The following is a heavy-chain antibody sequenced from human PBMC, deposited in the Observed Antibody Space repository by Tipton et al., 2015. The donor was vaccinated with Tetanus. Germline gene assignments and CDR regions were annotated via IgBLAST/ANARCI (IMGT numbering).Heavy chain of an antibody. J-gene: IGHJ4*02. D-gene: IGHD5-18*01. CDR3: ARAIDIFGYQDY. Sequence: SLRLSCAASGFTFSSYGMHWVRQAPGKGLEWVAVIWYDGSNKYYADSVKGRFTISRDNSKNTLYLQMNSLRAEDTAVYYCARAIDIFGYQDYWGQGTLVTVSS. V-gene: IGHV3-33*01. CDR1: GFTFSSYG. CDR2: IWYDGSNK.